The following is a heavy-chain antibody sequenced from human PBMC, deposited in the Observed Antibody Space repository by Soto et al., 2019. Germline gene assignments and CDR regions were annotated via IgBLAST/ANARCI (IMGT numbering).Heavy chain of an antibody. CDR3: ARVERGTATTVVDAFDI. J-gene: IGHJ3*02. V-gene: IGHV4-34*01. CDR1: GGSVSSGSYY. D-gene: IGHD1-1*01. CDR2: MSHSGGT. Sequence: QVQLQQWGAGLLKPSVTLSLTCAVYGGSVSSGSYYWSWIRQPPGKGLEWIGEMSHSGGTHFNPSLKSRVTISVDTSKNQFSLKMSFVTAADTALYYCARVERGTATTVVDAFDIWGPGTMVTVSS.